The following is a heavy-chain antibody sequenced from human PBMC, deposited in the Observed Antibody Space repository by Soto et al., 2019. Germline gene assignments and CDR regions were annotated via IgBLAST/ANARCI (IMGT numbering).Heavy chain of an antibody. D-gene: IGHD3-10*01. CDR3: ARSTPSSYYGGSGTFDY. Sequence: PSETLSLTCGVSGDSVTSSYWSWIRQPPGKGLEWIGHAYHSGTAEYNPSLKSRATISVDTSKNQISLMLTSATAADTAVYYCARSTPSSYYGGSGTFDYWGQGTLVTVSS. CDR1: GDSVTSSY. V-gene: IGHV4-59*02. CDR2: AYHSGTA. J-gene: IGHJ4*02.